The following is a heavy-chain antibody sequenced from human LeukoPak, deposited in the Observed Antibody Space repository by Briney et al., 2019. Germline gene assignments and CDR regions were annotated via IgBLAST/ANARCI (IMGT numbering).Heavy chain of an antibody. J-gene: IGHJ5*02. CDR1: GGSFSGYY. CDR2: INHSGST. Sequence: KPSETLSLTCAVYGGSFSGYYWSWIRQPPGKGLEWIGEINHSGSTNYNPSLKSRVTISVDTSKNQFSLKLSSVAAADTAVYYCARGSAARPFDPWGQGTLVTVSS. D-gene: IGHD6-6*01. CDR3: ARGSAARPFDP. V-gene: IGHV4-34*01.